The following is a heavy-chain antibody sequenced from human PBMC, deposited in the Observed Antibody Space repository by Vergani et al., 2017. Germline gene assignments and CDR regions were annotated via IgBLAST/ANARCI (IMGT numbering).Heavy chain of an antibody. V-gene: IGHV3-23*01. D-gene: IGHD4-17*01. Sequence: EVQLLESGGGLVQPGGSLRLSCAASGFTFISYAMSWVRQAPGKGLEWVSAISGSGGSTYYADSVKGRFTISRDNSKNTLYLQMNSLRAEDTAVYYCAKVKGAYGDYPYWYFDLWGRGTLVTVSS. CDR3: AKVKGAYGDYPYWYFDL. CDR1: GFTFISYA. CDR2: ISGSGGST. J-gene: IGHJ2*01.